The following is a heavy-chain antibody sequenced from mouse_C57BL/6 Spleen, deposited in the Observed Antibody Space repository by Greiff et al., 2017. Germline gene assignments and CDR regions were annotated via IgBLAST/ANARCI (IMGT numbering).Heavy chain of an antibody. D-gene: IGHD3-2*02. CDR3: TRGGSSGYPFDY. CDR2: ISSGGDYS. V-gene: IGHV5-9-1*02. J-gene: IGHJ2*01. Sequence: EVHLVESGEGLVKPGGSLKLSCAASGFTFSSYAMSWVRQTPEQRLEWVAYISSGGDYSYYADTVEGRFTISRDNARNTLYLQMSSLKSEDTAMYYCTRGGSSGYPFDYWGQGTTLTVSS. CDR1: GFTFSSYA.